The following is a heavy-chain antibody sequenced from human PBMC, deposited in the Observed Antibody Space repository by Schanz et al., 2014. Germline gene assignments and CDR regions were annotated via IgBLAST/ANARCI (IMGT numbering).Heavy chain of an antibody. Sequence: EVQLLESGGGLVQPGGSLRLSCAASGFTFSSYAMSWVRQAPGKGLEWVSAIIGSGGSTYYADSVKGRFTISRDNAKNSVFLQMNSLRAEDTAVYYCVRDSFFAFDYGGQGTLVTVSS. CDR2: IIGSGGST. J-gene: IGHJ4*02. V-gene: IGHV3-23*01. CDR3: VRDSFFAFDY. CDR1: GFTFSSYA. D-gene: IGHD3-3*01.